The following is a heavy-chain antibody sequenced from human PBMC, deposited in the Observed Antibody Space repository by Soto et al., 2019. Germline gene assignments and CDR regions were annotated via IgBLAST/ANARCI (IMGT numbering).Heavy chain of an antibody. CDR3: ARDRVSYCSGGSCSINWFDP. D-gene: IGHD2-15*01. CDR1: GGTFSSYA. CDR2: IIPIFGTA. J-gene: IGHJ5*02. V-gene: IGHV1-69*12. Sequence: QVQLVQSGAEVKKPGSSVKVSCKASGGTFSSYAISWVRQAPGQGLEWMGGIIPIFGTANYAQKFQGRVTLTADEATSTGYMELSSLRSEDTAVYYCARDRVSYCSGGSCSINWFDPWGQGTLVTVSS.